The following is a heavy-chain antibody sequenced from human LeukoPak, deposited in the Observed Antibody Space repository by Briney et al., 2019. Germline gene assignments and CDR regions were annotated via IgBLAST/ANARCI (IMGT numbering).Heavy chain of an antibody. D-gene: IGHD5-18*01. CDR3: VAGTAMVMDWFDS. Sequence: SETLSLTCTVSGGSISSSSYHWGWIRQPPGKGLEWIGSIYYSGSTYYNPSLKSRVTISVDTSKNQFSLKLSSVTAADTAVYYCVAGTAMVMDWFDSWGQGTLVTASS. J-gene: IGHJ5*01. V-gene: IGHV4-39*01. CDR2: IYYSGST. CDR1: GGSISSSSYH.